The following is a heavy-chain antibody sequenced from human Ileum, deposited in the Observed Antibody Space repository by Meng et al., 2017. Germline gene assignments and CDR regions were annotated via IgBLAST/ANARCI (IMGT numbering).Heavy chain of an antibody. CDR2: NNHSGST. J-gene: IGHJ4*02. CDR1: GGSFSGYY. D-gene: IGHD3-16*01. V-gene: IGHV4-34*01. Sequence: QGPRQQGGAGLLKPSGPLSPTCGVYGGSFSGYYWRWIPQPPGKGLEWIGENNHSGSTNYNPSPKSRVTIPVDTSKDQFSLKLSSVTAAETAVYYWARGGGRYGPDFDYWGQGTLVTASS. CDR3: ARGGGRYGPDFDY.